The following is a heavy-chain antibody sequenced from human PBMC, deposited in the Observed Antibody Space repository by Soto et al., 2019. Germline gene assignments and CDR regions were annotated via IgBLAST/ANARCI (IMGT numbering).Heavy chain of an antibody. CDR2: IYYSGST. V-gene: IGHV4-31*03. CDR1: GGSISSGGYY. Sequence: SETLSLTCTVSGGSISSGGYYWSWIRQHPGKGLEWIGYIYYSGSTYYNPSLKSRVTISVDTSKNQFSLKLSSVTAADTAVYYCASEVVYAYYDSSGYYQHFDYWGQGTLVTVSS. CDR3: ASEVVYAYYDSSGYYQHFDY. D-gene: IGHD3-22*01. J-gene: IGHJ4*02.